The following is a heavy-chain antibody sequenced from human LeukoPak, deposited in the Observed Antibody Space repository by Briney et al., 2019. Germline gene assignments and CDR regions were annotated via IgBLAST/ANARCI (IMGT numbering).Heavy chain of an antibody. CDR2: ISYDGSNK. V-gene: IGHV3-30*18. D-gene: IGHD3-9*01. Sequence: GGSLRLSCAASGFTFSSYGMHWVRQAPGKGLEWVAVISYDGSNKYYADSVKGRFTISRDNSKNTLYLQVNSLRAEDTAVYYCANLYYDILTGSTRHYYYYMDVWGKGTTVTISS. J-gene: IGHJ6*03. CDR3: ANLYYDILTGSTRHYYYYMDV. CDR1: GFTFSSYG.